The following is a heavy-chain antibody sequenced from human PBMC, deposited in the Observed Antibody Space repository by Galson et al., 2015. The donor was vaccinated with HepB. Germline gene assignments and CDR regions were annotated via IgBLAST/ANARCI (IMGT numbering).Heavy chain of an antibody. Sequence: SVKVSCKASGYTFTSYGISWVRQAPGQGLEWMGWISAYNGNTNYAQKLQGRVTMTTDTSTSTAYMELRSLRSDDTAVYYCARGGRRNYYGSSVSDYWGQGTLVTVSS. CDR1: GYTFTSYG. CDR3: ARGGRRNYYGSSVSDY. D-gene: IGHD3-22*01. J-gene: IGHJ4*02. V-gene: IGHV1-18*01. CDR2: ISAYNGNT.